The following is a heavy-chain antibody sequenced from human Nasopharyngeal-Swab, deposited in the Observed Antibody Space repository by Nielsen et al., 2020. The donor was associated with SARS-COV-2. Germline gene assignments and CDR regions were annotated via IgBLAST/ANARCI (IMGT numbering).Heavy chain of an antibody. CDR1: GGSISSGGYY. J-gene: IGHJ4*02. CDR3: ARDVGYSYGYPGGVLGY. D-gene: IGHD5-18*01. Sequence: SETLSLTCTVSGGSISSGGYYWSWIRQHPGKGLEWIGYIYYSGGTYYNPSLKSRVTISVDTSKNQFSLKLSSVTAADTAVYYCARDVGYSYGYPGGVLGYWGQGTLVTVSS. CDR2: IYYSGGT. V-gene: IGHV4-31*03.